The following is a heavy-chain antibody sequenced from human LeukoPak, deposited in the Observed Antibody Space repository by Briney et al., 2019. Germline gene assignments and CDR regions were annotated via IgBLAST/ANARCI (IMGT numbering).Heavy chain of an antibody. Sequence: GGSLRLSCAAYASIFSSLAISCVRRAPGKGLERVSTISGSSTSTYYADSVQGRFTVSRDNSKSTLFLQMNSLRAEDTAIYYCAKDRSMAVTGSPFDYWGQGTLVTVSS. J-gene: IGHJ4*02. CDR1: ASIFSSLA. D-gene: IGHD6-19*01. V-gene: IGHV3-23*01. CDR3: AKDRSMAVTGSPFDY. CDR2: ISGSSTST.